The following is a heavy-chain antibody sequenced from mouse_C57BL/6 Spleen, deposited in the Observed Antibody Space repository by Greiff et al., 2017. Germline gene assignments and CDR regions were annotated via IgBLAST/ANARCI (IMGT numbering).Heavy chain of an antibody. D-gene: IGHD3-2*02. CDR1: GYAFSSSW. J-gene: IGHJ3*01. Sequence: QVQLMESGPELVKPGASVKISCKASGYAFSSSWMNWVKQRPGKGLEWIGRIYPGDGDTNYNGKFKGRANLTADKSYSTAYMQLRSLTSEDSAVYFCARSAQAWFAYWGQGTLVTVSA. V-gene: IGHV1-82*01. CDR3: ARSAQAWFAY. CDR2: IYPGDGDT.